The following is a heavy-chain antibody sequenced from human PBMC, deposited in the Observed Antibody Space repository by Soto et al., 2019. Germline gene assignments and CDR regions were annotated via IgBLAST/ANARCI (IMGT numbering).Heavy chain of an antibody. CDR3: ARSPYSSSYFDC. CDR1: GFTFSSYA. CDR2: ISYDGSNK. Sequence: QVQLLESGGGVVQPGRSLRLSCAASGFTFSSYAMHWVRQAPGKGLEWVAVISYDGSNKYYADSVKGRFTISRDNSKNTLYLQMNSLRAEDTAVYYCARSPYSSSYFDCWGQGTLVTVSS. V-gene: IGHV3-30-3*01. D-gene: IGHD6-6*01. J-gene: IGHJ4*02.